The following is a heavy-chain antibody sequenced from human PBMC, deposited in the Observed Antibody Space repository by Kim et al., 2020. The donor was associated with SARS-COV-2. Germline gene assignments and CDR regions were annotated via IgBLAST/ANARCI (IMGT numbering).Heavy chain of an antibody. CDR1: GLTFSSYS. V-gene: IGHV3-48*02. J-gene: IGHJ6*01. D-gene: IGHD2-2*01. CDR2: ISSSSSTI. Sequence: GGSLRLSCAASGLTFSSYSMRWVRHAPAKGLEWPSYISSSSSTIYSADSVKGRFTISRDNANNSLYLQTNRLRDEEPAVYYCVRADCTSASCYRIYY. CDR3: VRADCTSASCYRIYY.